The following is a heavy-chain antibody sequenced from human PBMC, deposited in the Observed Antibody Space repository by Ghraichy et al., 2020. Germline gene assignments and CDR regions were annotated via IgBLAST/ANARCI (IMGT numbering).Heavy chain of an antibody. D-gene: IGHD2-15*01. V-gene: IGHV1-18*01. CDR2: ISAYNGNT. CDR1: GYTFTSYG. Sequence: ASVKVSCKASGYTFTSYGISWVRQAPGQGLEWMGWISAYNGNTNYAQKLQGRVTMTTDTSTSTAYMELRSLRSDDTAVYYCARAKGFCSGGSCYMYFDYWGQGTLVTVSS. J-gene: IGHJ4*02. CDR3: ARAKGFCSGGSCYMYFDY.